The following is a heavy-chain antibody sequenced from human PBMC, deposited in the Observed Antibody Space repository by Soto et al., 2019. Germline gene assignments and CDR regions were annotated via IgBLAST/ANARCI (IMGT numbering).Heavy chain of an antibody. CDR1: GFTFSSYA. J-gene: IGHJ6*02. V-gene: IGHV3-30-3*01. CDR2: ISYDGSNK. D-gene: IGHD1-1*01. Sequence: QVQLVESGGGVVQPGRSLRLSCAASGFTFSSYAMHWVRQAPGKGLEWVAVISYDGSNKYYADSVKGRFTISRDNSKNTLYLQMNSLRAEDTAVYYCARDERSARYNGNYYGMDVWGQGTTVTVSS. CDR3: ARDERSARYNGNYYGMDV.